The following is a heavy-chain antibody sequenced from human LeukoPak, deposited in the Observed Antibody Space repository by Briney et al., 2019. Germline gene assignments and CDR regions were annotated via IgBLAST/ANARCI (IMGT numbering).Heavy chain of an antibody. CDR2: IMFDGSGI. CDR3: AKGTVTELQA. D-gene: IGHD1-7*01. J-gene: IGHJ5*02. V-gene: IGHV3-43*01. Sequence: GESLRLSCAASGLTFDEYAMHWVRQTPGKRLEWVGLIMFDGSGIFYADSVKGRFAISRDNFKDSLYLQIHSLRIDDTALYYCAKGTVTELQAWGQGTLVTVSS. CDR1: GLTFDEYA.